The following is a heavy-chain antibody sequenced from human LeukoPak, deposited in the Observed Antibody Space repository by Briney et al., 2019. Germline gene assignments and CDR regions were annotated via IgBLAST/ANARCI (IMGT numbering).Heavy chain of an antibody. V-gene: IGHV3-15*01. Sequence: GGSLRLSCAASGFTFSNAWMSWVRQAPGKGLEWVGRIKSKTDGGTTDYAAPVKGRFTISRDNSKNTLYLQMNSLRAEDTAVYYCANQYSGSAGDYWGQGTLVTVSS. J-gene: IGHJ4*02. D-gene: IGHD1-26*01. CDR1: GFTFSNAW. CDR2: IKSKTDGGTT. CDR3: ANQYSGSAGDY.